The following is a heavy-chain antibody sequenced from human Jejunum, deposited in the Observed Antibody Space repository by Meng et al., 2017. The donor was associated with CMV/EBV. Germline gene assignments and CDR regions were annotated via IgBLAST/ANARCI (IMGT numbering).Heavy chain of an antibody. CDR3: ARNRRNCGSVSCYGYYGMDV. V-gene: IGHV3-53*01. J-gene: IGHJ6*02. D-gene: IGHD2-2*01. CDR1: SNF. Sequence: SNFMSWVRQAPGKGLEWVSIIYSGGTIKYADSVKGRFTISRDSSTNTLYLQIDSLRAEDTAVCFCARNRRNCGSVSCYGYYGMDVWGQGTTVTVSS. CDR2: IYSGGTI.